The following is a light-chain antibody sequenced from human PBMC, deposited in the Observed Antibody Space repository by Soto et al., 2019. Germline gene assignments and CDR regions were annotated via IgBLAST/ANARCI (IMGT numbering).Light chain of an antibody. Sequence: QAVLTQPPSVSGVPGQRVTISCTGSSSNIGAGYDVHWYQQLPGTAPKLLIYGNSNRPSGVPDRFSGSKSGTSASLAITGLQAEDEADYYCQSYDSSLSVLYVFGTGTKLTVL. J-gene: IGLJ1*01. CDR1: SSNIGAGYD. CDR3: QSYDSSLSVLYV. CDR2: GNS. V-gene: IGLV1-40*01.